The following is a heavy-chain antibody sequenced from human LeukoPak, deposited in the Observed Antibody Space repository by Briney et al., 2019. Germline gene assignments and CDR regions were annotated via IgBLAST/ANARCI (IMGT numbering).Heavy chain of an antibody. Sequence: PGGSLRLSCAASGFTFSNYAMIWVRQAPGKGLEWVGAISGSGATTYYADSVKGRFTISRDNSKNTLYPQTNSLRAEDTAVYYCAKDSRYSRSYKAFDIWGQGTMVTVSS. CDR2: ISGSGATT. CDR3: AKDSRYSRSYKAFDI. J-gene: IGHJ3*02. CDR1: GFTFSNYA. V-gene: IGHV3-23*01. D-gene: IGHD1-26*01.